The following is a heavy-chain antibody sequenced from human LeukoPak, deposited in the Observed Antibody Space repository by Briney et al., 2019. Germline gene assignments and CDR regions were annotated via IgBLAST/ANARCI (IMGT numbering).Heavy chain of an antibody. D-gene: IGHD3-9*01. CDR1: GYIFSMFW. Sequence: ASVKVSCKTSGYIFSMFWMHWVRQAPGQGLEWMGWISAYNGNTNYAQKLQGRVTVTTDTSTNTAYMELRSLRSDDTAVYYCARERKSSYDTLTGYYKSDAFDIWGQGTMVTVSS. V-gene: IGHV1-18*04. CDR3: ARERKSSYDTLTGYYKSDAFDI. J-gene: IGHJ3*02. CDR2: ISAYNGNT.